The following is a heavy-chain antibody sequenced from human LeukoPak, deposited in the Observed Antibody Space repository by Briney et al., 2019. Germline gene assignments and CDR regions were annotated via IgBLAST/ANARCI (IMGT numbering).Heavy chain of an antibody. CDR3: AIVGGAGSAPGSIDY. Sequence: GESLKISCKGSGYSFTNYWIGRVRQMPGKGLEWMGIIYPGDSDTRYSPSFQGQVTISADKSISTAYLQWSSLKASDTAIYYCAIVGGAGSAPGSIDYWGQGTLVTVSS. V-gene: IGHV5-51*01. D-gene: IGHD2-15*01. J-gene: IGHJ4*02. CDR1: GYSFTNYW. CDR2: IYPGDSDT.